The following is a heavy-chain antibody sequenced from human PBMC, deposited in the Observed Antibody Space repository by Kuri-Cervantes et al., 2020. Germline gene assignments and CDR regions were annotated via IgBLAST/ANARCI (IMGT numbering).Heavy chain of an antibody. Sequence: ASVKVSCKASGYTFTSYDINWVRQATGQGLGWMGWMNPNSGNTGYAQKFQGRVTMTRNTSISTAYMELSSLRSEDTAVYYCARVYCTGGVCYGFFGFDYWGQGTLVTVSS. V-gene: IGHV1-8*01. CDR2: MNPNSGNT. CDR3: ARVYCTGGVCYGFFGFDY. CDR1: GYTFTSYD. D-gene: IGHD2-8*02. J-gene: IGHJ4*02.